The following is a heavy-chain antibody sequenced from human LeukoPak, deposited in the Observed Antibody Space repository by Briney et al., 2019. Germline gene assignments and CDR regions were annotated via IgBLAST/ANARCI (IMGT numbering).Heavy chain of an antibody. D-gene: IGHD2-2*02. Sequence: GGSLRLSCAASGFTFSSYAMHWVRQAPGKGLEWVAVISYDGSNKYYADSVKGRFTISRDNSMNTLYLQMNSLRAEDTAVYYCARGDCSSTSCYTRVGWNYYYGMDVWGQGTTVTVSS. CDR2: ISYDGSNK. CDR1: GFTFSSYA. J-gene: IGHJ6*02. V-gene: IGHV3-30*04. CDR3: ARGDCSSTSCYTRVGWNYYYGMDV.